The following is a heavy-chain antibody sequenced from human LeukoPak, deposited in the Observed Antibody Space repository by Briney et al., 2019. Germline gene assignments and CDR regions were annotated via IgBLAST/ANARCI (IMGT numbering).Heavy chain of an antibody. J-gene: IGHJ4*02. D-gene: IGHD3-22*01. CDR2: ISSSGSTI. CDR1: GFTFSDYY. Sequence: GGSLRLSCAASGFTFSDYYMSWIGQAPGKGLEWVSYISSSGSTIYYADSVKGRFTISRDNAKNSLYLQMNSLRAEDTAVYYCASMGYYYDSSGYYRYWGQGTLVTVSS. CDR3: ASMGYYYDSSGYYRY. V-gene: IGHV3-11*01.